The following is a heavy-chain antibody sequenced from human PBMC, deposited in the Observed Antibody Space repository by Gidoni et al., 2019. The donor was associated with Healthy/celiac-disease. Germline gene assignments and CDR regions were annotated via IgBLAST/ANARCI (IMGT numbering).Heavy chain of an antibody. CDR3: AHSPRQRWKGTIGY. CDR1: GFSLSTSKVG. J-gene: IGHJ4*02. Sequence: QITLKESGPTLVKPTQTLTLTCTFSGFSLSTSKVGVGWIRQPPGKALEWLALIYWNDDKRYSPSLKSRLTITKDTSKNQVVLTMTNMDPVDTATYYCAHSPRQRWKGTIGYWGQGTLVTVSS. D-gene: IGHD1-1*01. V-gene: IGHV2-5*01. CDR2: IYWNDDK.